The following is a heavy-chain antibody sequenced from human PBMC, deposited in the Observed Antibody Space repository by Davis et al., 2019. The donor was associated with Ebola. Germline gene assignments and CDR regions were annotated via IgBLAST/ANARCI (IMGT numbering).Heavy chain of an antibody. CDR3: ATEGASSGWNFDY. V-gene: IGHV3-74*01. Sequence: HTGGSLRLSCAASGFTFSSYWMHWVRQAPGKGLVWVSRINSDGSSTSYADSVKGRFTISRDNAKNTLYLQMNSLRAEDTAVYYCATEGASSGWNFDYWGQGTLVTVSS. J-gene: IGHJ4*02. CDR2: INSDGSST. CDR1: GFTFSSYW. D-gene: IGHD6-19*01.